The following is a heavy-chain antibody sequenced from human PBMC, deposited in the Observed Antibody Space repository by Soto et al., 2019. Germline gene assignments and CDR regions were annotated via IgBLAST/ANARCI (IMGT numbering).Heavy chain of an antibody. CDR1: GVTFSSYA. CDR2: VSGSGGST. CDR3: ASTGPGTYFDY. V-gene: IGHV3-23*01. D-gene: IGHD6-13*01. J-gene: IGHJ4*02. Sequence: EVQLLESGGGLVQPGGSLRLSCAASGVTFSSYAMRWVRQAPGNGQERVSAVSGSGGSTYYADSVKGRFTIPRDNPKNRLYLQMNSLRPEDTAVYYCASTGPGTYFDYWGQGTLVTVSS.